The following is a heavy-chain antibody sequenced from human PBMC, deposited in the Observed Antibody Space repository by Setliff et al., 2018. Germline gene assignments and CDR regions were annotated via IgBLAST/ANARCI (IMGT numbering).Heavy chain of an antibody. Sequence: PGGSLRLSCAASEFTFNKYWMTWVRQAPGKGLEWVGRIKSKGEAETANYGVPVKGRFTISRDDSTNTIYLQMNRLNIEDTGFYYCATGPRDSRDYMNWLDPWGPGTLVTVSS. D-gene: IGHD4-17*01. CDR1: EFTFNKYW. J-gene: IGHJ5*02. CDR2: IKSKGEAETA. V-gene: IGHV3-15*01. CDR3: ATGPRDSRDYMNWLDP.